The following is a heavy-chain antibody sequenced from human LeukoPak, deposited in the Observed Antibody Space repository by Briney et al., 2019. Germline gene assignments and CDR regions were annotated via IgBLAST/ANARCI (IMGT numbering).Heavy chain of an antibody. V-gene: IGHV3-7*01. D-gene: IGHD3-22*01. CDR2: IKQDGSEK. Sequence: SGGSLRLSCAASGFTFNDYWVSWVRQAPGKGLEWVANIKQDGSEKYYVDSVKGRFTISRDNAKNSLSLQMNSLRAEDTAVYYCASERGYYESRGYYYFYGMDVWGQGTTVTVSS. CDR3: ASERGYYESRGYYYFYGMDV. J-gene: IGHJ6*02. CDR1: GFTFNDYW.